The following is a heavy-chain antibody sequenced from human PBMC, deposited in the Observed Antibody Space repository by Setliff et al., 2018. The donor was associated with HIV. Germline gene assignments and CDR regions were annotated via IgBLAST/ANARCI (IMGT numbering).Heavy chain of an antibody. V-gene: IGHV4-59*08. CDR3: ARLVEAYDSSGYFFNWFDP. CDR2: IYYSGST. J-gene: IGHJ5*02. CDR1: GGSISSHY. D-gene: IGHD3-22*01. Sequence: SETLSLTCNVSGGSISSHYWGWIRQPPGKGLEWIGYIYYSGSTNYNPSLKSRVTISVDTSKKQFSLKLSSVTAADTAVYYCARLVEAYDSSGYFFNWFDPWGQGTLVTVSS.